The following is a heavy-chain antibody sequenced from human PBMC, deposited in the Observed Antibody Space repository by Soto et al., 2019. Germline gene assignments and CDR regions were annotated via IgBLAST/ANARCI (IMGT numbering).Heavy chain of an antibody. J-gene: IGHJ4*02. CDR1: GFTFSDYY. Sequence: GGSLRLSCAASGFTFSDYYMSWIRQAPGKGLEWVSYISNSGSTIYYADSVKGRFTISRDNSKNTLYLQMNSLRAEDTAVYYCARDRSGYGKLYYFDYWGQGTLVTVSS. D-gene: IGHD5-12*01. CDR2: ISNSGSTI. CDR3: ARDRSGYGKLYYFDY. V-gene: IGHV3-11*04.